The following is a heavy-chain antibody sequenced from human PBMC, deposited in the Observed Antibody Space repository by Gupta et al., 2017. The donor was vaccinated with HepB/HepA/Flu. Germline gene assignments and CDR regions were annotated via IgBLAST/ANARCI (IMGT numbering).Heavy chain of an antibody. CDR2: ISRSSNYI. CDR1: GFTFSSYR. D-gene: IGHD4/OR15-4a*01. J-gene: IGHJ3*01. CDR3: ARGRAGGPTDGFDV. Sequence: DEQLVESGGGLVKPGGSLRLSCVATGFTFSSYRMNWVRQAPGKGLEWVASISRSSNYIYYADSVKGRFTISRDNADNTLYLQMNSLKTEDTALYSCARGRAGGPTDGFDVWGQGTRVTVSS. V-gene: IGHV3-21*02.